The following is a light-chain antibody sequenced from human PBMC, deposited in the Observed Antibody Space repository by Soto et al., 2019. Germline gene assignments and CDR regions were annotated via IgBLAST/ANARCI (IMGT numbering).Light chain of an antibody. J-gene: IGKJ3*01. CDR2: DAS. CDR1: QSVSGW. CDR3: QHYHGYPFT. Sequence: DVQMSQSPSTLSASVGDTVTFTCRASQSVSGWLAWYQQKPGEAPKLLIYDASSLKSGVPSRFSGSGSGTEFTLTITSLQPDDFAIYYCQHYHGYPFTFGPGTKVAI. V-gene: IGKV1-5*01.